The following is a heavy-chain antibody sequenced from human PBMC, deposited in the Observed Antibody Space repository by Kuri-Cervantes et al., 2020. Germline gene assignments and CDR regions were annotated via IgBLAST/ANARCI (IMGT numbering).Heavy chain of an antibody. CDR1: GFTFSDYY. CDR3: AKGRDYYGSGSYESSVDY. D-gene: IGHD3-10*01. CDR2: ISSSGSTI. J-gene: IGHJ4*02. V-gene: IGHV3-11*01. Sequence: GESLKISCAASGFTFSDYYMSWIRQAPGKGLEWVSYISSSGSTIYYADSVKGRFTISRDNAKNSLYLQMNSLRTVDTALYYCAKGRDYYGSGSYESSVDYWGQGTLVTVSS.